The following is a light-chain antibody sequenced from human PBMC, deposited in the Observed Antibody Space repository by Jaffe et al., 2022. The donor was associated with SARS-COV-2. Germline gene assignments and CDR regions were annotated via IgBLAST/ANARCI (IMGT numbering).Light chain of an antibody. CDR2: SAS. V-gene: IGKV1-39*01. CDR3: QQSFSTPNT. Sequence: DIQMTQSPSSLSASLGDRVTITCRATQSISSYLNWYQQRPGRAPKLLIYSASSLQSGVPSRFSGRGSGTEFTLTISSLQPEDFAIYYCQQSFSTPNTFGPGTKLEIK. J-gene: IGKJ2*01. CDR1: QSISSY.